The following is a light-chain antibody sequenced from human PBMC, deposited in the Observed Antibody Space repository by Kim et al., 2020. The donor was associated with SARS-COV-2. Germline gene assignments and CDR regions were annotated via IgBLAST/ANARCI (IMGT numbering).Light chain of an antibody. Sequence: QSALTQPASVSGSPGQSITISCIGTSSDVGGYNYVSWYQQHSGKAPKLMIYDVSNRPSGVSNRFSGSKSGNTATLTISGLQAEDEADYYCSSHSISSTEVFGGGTQLTVL. V-gene: IGLV2-14*03. J-gene: IGLJ2*01. CDR2: DVS. CDR3: SSHSISSTEV. CDR1: SSDVGGYNY.